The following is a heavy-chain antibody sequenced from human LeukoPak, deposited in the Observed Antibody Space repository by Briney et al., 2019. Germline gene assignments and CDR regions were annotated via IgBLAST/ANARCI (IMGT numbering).Heavy chain of an antibody. CDR3: ARETTEGAVNC. V-gene: IGHV3-7*01. CDR1: GFTFSSYW. CDR2: IKPDGSEK. D-gene: IGHD2/OR15-2a*01. J-gene: IGHJ4*02. Sequence: GGSLRLSCAASGFTFSSYWMSWVRQAPGKGLEWVANIKPDGSEKNYVDSVKGRFTISRDNAKSSLYLQMSGLRVEDTAVYFCARETTEGAVNCWGQGTLVTVSS.